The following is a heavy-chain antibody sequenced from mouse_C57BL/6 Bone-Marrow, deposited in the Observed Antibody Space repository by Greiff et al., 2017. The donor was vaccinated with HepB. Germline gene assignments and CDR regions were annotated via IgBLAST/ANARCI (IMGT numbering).Heavy chain of an antibody. Sequence: QVQLKQSGPELVRPGVSVKLSCTGSGYTFTDYAMHWVKQSHAKSLEWIGVISTYYGDASYNQKFKDKATMTVDKSSSTAYMELARLTSDDSAVYYCASSRRIYYGSPWFAYWGQGTLVTVSA. CDR3: ASSRRIYYGSPWFAY. J-gene: IGHJ3*01. D-gene: IGHD2-1*01. CDR1: GYTFTDYA. V-gene: IGHV1-67*01. CDR2: ISTYYGDA.